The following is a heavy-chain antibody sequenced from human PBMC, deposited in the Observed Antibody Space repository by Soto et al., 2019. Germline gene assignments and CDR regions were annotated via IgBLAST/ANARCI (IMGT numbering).Heavy chain of an antibody. CDR2: ISSSSSYI. CDR1: GFTFSSYS. Sequence: SGGSLRLSCAASGFTFSSYSMNWVRQAPGKGLEWVSSISSSSSYIYYADSVKGRFTISRDNAKNSLYLQMNSLRAEDTAVYYCARDSHLSEGGIDSWGQGTLVTVSS. D-gene: IGHD3-16*01. V-gene: IGHV3-21*01. J-gene: IGHJ5*01. CDR3: ARDSHLSEGGIDS.